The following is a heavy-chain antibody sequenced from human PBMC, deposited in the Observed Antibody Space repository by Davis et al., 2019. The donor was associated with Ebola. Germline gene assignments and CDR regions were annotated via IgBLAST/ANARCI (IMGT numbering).Heavy chain of an antibody. Sequence: MPSETLSLTCTVSGGSISSSSYYWSWIRQPPGKGLEWIGEINHSGSTNYNPSLKSRVTISVDTSKNQFSLQLNSVTPEDTAVYYCARSSGHLDVWGQGTTVTVSS. D-gene: IGHD3-22*01. CDR1: GGSISSSSYY. CDR3: ARSSGHLDV. V-gene: IGHV4-39*07. J-gene: IGHJ6*02. CDR2: INHSGST.